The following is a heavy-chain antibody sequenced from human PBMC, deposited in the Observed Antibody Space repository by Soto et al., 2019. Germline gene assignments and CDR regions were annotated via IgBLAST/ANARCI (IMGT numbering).Heavy chain of an antibody. Sequence: QVQLVQSGAEVKNPGASVKVSCKASGYTFTRYGIGWARQAPGQGLEWMGWINTYNGNTNYAQNVQGRVTQTKDTSISSASMELSSLRPNDRAIYDCAMADVYVTPTPPDLCGQGPTVIVSS. J-gene: IGHJ6*02. D-gene: IGHD3-16*01. CDR2: INTYNGNT. V-gene: IGHV1-18*01. CDR3: AMADVYVTPTPPDL. CDR1: GYTFTRYG.